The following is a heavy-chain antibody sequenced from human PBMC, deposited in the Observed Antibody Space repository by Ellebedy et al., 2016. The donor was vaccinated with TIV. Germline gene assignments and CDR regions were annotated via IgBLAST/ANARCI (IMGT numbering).Heavy chain of an antibody. V-gene: IGHV3-30-3*01. Sequence: GESLKISCAASGFSVTNNYMSWVRQGPGKGLEWVAVISYDGSNDYYADSVKGRFTVSRDGSKNTLYLEMNSLRLDDTAVYYCARAGEKWELNYWGQGALVTVSS. D-gene: IGHD1-26*01. CDR2: ISYDGSND. CDR1: GFSVTNNY. CDR3: ARAGEKWELNY. J-gene: IGHJ4*02.